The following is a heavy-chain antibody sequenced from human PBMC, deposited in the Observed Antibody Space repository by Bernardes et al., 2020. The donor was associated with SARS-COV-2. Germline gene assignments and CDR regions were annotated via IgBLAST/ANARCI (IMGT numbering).Heavy chain of an antibody. Sequence: GGSLRLSCAASGFTFSDYYMSWIRQAPGKGLEWVSYISSSGTTIYYADSVKVRFTISRDNAKNSLYLQMNSLRAEDTAVYYCARVLERESRGSGARAHSNSYSSDWYAGDYWGQGTLVTVS. CDR1: GFTFSDYY. D-gene: IGHD6-19*01. CDR2: ISSSGTTI. CDR3: ARVLERESRGSGARAHSNSYSSDWYAGDY. J-gene: IGHJ4*02. V-gene: IGHV3-11*01.